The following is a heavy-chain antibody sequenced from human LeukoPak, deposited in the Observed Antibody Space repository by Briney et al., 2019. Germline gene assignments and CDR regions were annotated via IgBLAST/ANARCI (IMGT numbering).Heavy chain of an antibody. D-gene: IGHD4/OR15-4a*01. CDR1: GFTVSSNS. CDR2: IYSDNT. CDR3: ARRAGAYSHPYDY. V-gene: IGHV3-53*01. J-gene: IGHJ4*02. Sequence: GGSLRLSCTVSGFTVSSNSMSWVRQAPGKGLEWVSFIYSDNTHYSDSVKGRFTTSRDNSKNTLYLQMNSLRAEDTAVYYCARRAGAYSHPYDYWGQGTLVTVSS.